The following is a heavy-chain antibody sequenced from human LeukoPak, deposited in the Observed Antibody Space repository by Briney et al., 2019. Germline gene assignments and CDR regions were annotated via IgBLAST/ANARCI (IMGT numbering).Heavy chain of an antibody. D-gene: IGHD3/OR15-3a*01. CDR2: INAGNGNT. CDR3: ARSAIWDFPIPAHYDAFDI. CDR1: GYTFTSYA. V-gene: IGHV1-3*01. Sequence: ASVKVSCKASGYTFTSYAMHWVRQAPGQRLEWMGWINAGNGNTKYSQKFQGRVTITRDTSASTAYMELSSLRSEDTAVYYCARSAIWDFPIPAHYDAFDIWGQGTMVTVSS. J-gene: IGHJ3*02.